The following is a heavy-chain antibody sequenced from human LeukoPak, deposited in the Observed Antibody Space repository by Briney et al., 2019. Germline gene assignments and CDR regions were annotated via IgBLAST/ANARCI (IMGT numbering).Heavy chain of an antibody. V-gene: IGHV4-59*01. D-gene: IGHD6-19*01. Sequence: SETLSLTCTVSGGSISSYYWSWIRQPPGKGLEWIGYIYYSGSTNYNPSLKSRVTISVDTSKNQFSLKLSSVTAADTAVYYCARDAGEYSSGRFDYWGQGTLVTVSS. J-gene: IGHJ4*02. CDR2: IYYSGST. CDR3: ARDAGEYSSGRFDY. CDR1: GGSISSYY.